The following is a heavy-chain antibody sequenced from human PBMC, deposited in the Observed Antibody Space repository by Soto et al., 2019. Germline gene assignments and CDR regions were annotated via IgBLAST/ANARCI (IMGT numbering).Heavy chain of an antibody. CDR2: ISGSGGST. D-gene: IGHD2-2*01. Sequence: GGSLRLSCAASGFTFSSYAMSWVRQAPGKGLEWVSAISGSGGSTYYADSGKGRFTISRDNSKNTLYLQMNSLRAEDTAVYYCAKDDIVVVPAASVFDYWGQGTLVTVSS. CDR1: GFTFSSYA. J-gene: IGHJ4*02. CDR3: AKDDIVVVPAASVFDY. V-gene: IGHV3-23*01.